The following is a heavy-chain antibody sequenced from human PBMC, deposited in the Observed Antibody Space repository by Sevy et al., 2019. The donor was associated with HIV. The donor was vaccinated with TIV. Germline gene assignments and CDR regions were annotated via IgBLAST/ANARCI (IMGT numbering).Heavy chain of an antibody. CDR2: ISSSSSTI. J-gene: IGHJ5*02. V-gene: IGHV3-48*01. Sequence: GGSLRLSCAASGFTFSSYSMNWVRQAPGKGVEWVSYISSSSSTIYYADSVKGRFTISRDNAKNSLYLQMNSLRAEDTAVYYCAREDLSNYDFWSGYYIPWFDPWGQGTLVTVSS. D-gene: IGHD3-3*01. CDR1: GFTFSSYS. CDR3: AREDLSNYDFWSGYYIPWFDP.